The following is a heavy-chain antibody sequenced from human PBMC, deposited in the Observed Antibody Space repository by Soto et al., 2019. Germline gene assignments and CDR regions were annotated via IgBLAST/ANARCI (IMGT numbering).Heavy chain of an antibody. V-gene: IGHV2-5*02. CDR1: GFSLSTTGVG. CDR3: AHSGNSYGPYYFDY. J-gene: IGHJ4*02. CDR2: IYWDVDK. D-gene: IGHD5-18*01. Sequence: QITLKESGPTLVKPTQTLTLTCTFSGFSLSTTGVGVGWIRQPPGKALEWLALIYWDVDKRYSPSLKSRLTITQDTSKNQVVLTMTNMDPVDTATFYCAHSGNSYGPYYFDYWGQGTLVTVSS.